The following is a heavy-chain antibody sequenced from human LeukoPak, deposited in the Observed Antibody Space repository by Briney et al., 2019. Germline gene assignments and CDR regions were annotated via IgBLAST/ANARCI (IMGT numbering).Heavy chain of an antibody. CDR2: ISVSDNT. V-gene: IGHV3-23*01. CDR3: ALSGGSNWYGLEC. J-gene: IGHJ4*02. D-gene: IGHD6-13*01. CDR1: GFIFSSYA. Sequence: GGSLRLSCAASGFIFSSYAMSWVRQAPGKGQEWISAISVSDNTYYADSVKGRFTISRDNSKNTLYLQINSLRAEDTAIYYCALSGGSNWYGLECWGQGTLVTVSS.